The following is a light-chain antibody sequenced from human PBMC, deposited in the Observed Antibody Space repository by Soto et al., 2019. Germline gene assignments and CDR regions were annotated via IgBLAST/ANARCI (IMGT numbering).Light chain of an antibody. CDR1: QTISSW. J-gene: IGKJ5*01. CDR3: QQYNSHST. V-gene: IGKV1-5*03. CDR2: KAS. Sequence: DIQMTQSPSTLSASVGDRVTIPCRASQTISSWLAWYQQKPGKAPKLLIYKASSLESGVPSRFSGSGSGTEFTLTISSLQPDDFATYYCQQYNSHSTFGQGTRLEIK.